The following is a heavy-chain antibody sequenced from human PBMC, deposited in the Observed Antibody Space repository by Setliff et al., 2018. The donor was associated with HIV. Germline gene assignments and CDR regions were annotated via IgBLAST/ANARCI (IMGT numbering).Heavy chain of an antibody. Sequence: ASVKVSCKASGYSFIGYYIHWVRQAPGQGLEWMGRINPNTGGTNYSQTFQGRVTLTRDTSISTAYMELTGLTSDDTAVYYCARVAVSGTPWGQGTLVTVSS. CDR3: ARVAVSGTP. D-gene: IGHD6-19*01. CDR2: INPNTGGT. V-gene: IGHV1-2*06. J-gene: IGHJ4*02. CDR1: GYSFIGYY.